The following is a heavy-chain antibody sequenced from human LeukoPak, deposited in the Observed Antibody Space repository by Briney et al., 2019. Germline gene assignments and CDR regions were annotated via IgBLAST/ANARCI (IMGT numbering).Heavy chain of an antibody. CDR2: IDTKRGDW. V-gene: IGHV1-2*02. CDR3: ARGPATSACDI. Sequence: APVTVSFTSSGSAFTFYYVHWLRRAQGAGQELKADIDTKRGDWHYAQKFQGRGTLTRDTSISTVYMDLTTLRSDDAAVYYCARGPATSACDIGGQGTMVTVSS. J-gene: IGHJ3*02. CDR1: GSAFTFYY.